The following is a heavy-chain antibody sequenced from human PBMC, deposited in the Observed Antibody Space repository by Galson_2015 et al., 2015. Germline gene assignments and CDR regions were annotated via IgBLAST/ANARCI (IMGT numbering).Heavy chain of an antibody. CDR3: ARFGSRKRYSGSYWGLN. V-gene: IGHV1-8*01. Sequence: SVKVSCKASGYTFTSYDINWVRQATGQGLEWMGWMNPNSGNTGYAQKFQGRVTMTRNTSISTAYMELSSLRSEDTAVYYCARFGSRKRYSGSYWGLNWGQGTLVTVSS. J-gene: IGHJ4*02. CDR2: MNPNSGNT. D-gene: IGHD1-26*01. CDR1: GYTFTSYD.